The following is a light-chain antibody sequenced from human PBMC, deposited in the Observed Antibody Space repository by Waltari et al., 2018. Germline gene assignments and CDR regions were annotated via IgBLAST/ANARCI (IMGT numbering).Light chain of an antibody. CDR2: AAS. V-gene: IGKV3-11*01. CDR1: PSVGTH. CDR3: QQRSSRRT. J-gene: IGKJ1*01. Sequence: EVVMTQSPATLSLSPGESATLSCRASPSVGTHLAWYQQKPGQAPRLLIYAASNRATGIPVRFSGSGSGTDFTLTISTLEPEDFAVYYCQQRSSRRTFGQGTKVEIK.